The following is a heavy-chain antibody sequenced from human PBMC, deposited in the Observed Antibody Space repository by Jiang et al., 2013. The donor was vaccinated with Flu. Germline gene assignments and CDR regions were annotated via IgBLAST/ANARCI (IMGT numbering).Heavy chain of an antibody. CDR2: ILYGKNDK. Sequence: QLLESGGGVVQPGGSLRLSCAASRFIFSSKNGMHWVRQAAGKGLDWVAFILYGKNDKYYSDSAKGRFVISRDDSKDTVYLQMNTLRAEDTAIYYCAEVVGGWDTFDYWGQGTLVTVSS. D-gene: IGHD1-26*01. CDR1: RFIFSSKNG. J-gene: IGHJ4*02. V-gene: IGHV3-30*02. CDR3: AEVVGGWDTFDY.